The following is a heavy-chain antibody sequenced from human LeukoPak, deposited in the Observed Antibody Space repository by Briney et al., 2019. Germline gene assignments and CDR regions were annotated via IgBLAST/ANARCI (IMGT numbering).Heavy chain of an antibody. V-gene: IGHV3-74*01. CDR3: ARGAISIAALGVDY. CDR1: GFTFSSYW. Sequence: GGSLRLSCAASGFTFSSYWMHWVRQAPGKGLVWVSRINSDGSSTSYADSVKGRFTISRDNAKNSLYLQMNSLRAEDTAVYYCARGAISIAALGVDYWGQGTLVTVSS. CDR2: INSDGSST. J-gene: IGHJ4*02. D-gene: IGHD6-6*01.